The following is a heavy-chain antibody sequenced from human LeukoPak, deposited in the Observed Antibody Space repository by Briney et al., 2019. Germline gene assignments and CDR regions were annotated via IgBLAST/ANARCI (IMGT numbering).Heavy chain of an antibody. CDR3: ARDRGSGSHIDY. J-gene: IGHJ4*02. Sequence: ASVKVSCKASGYTFTGYYMHWVRQAPGQGLEWMGWINPNSGGTNYAQKFQGRVTMTRDTSISTAYMELSRLRSDDTAVYHCARDRGSGSHIDYWGQGTLVTVSS. CDR1: GYTFTGYY. V-gene: IGHV1-2*02. D-gene: IGHD1-26*01. CDR2: INPNSGGT.